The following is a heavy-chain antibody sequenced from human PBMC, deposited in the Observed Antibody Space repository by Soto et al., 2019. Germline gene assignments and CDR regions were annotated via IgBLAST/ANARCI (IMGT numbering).Heavy chain of an antibody. CDR1: GFTFSSYG. CDR2: IWYDGSNK. D-gene: IGHD6-13*01. CDR3: ARDLAAAGTGLGVLSY. J-gene: IGHJ4*02. Sequence: QVQLVESGGGVVQPGRSLRLSCAASGFTFSSYGMHWVRQAPGKGLEWVAVIWYDGSNKYYADSVKGRFTISRDNSKNTLYLQMNSLRAEDTAVYYCARDLAAAGTGLGVLSYWGQGTLVTVSS. V-gene: IGHV3-33*01.